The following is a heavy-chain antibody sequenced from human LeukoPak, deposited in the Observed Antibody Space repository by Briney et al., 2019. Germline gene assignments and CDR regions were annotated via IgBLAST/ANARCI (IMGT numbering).Heavy chain of an antibody. CDR1: GFTFSSYG. Sequence: GGSLRLSCVASGFTFSSYGMHWVRQAPGKGLEWVAVIWYDGSNKYYADSVKGRFTISRDNFKNTLYLQMNSLRAEDTAVYYCARDRRWLQLGYYFDYWGQGTLVTVSS. J-gene: IGHJ4*02. V-gene: IGHV3-33*01. CDR2: IWYDGSNK. D-gene: IGHD5-24*01. CDR3: ARDRRWLQLGYYFDY.